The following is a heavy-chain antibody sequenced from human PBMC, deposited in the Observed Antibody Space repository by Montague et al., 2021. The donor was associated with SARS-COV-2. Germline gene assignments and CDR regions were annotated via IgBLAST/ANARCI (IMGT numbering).Heavy chain of an antibody. CDR3: ARAVTTGIDWFDP. D-gene: IGHD4-17*01. J-gene: IGHJ5*02. CDR1: DGSVISTYPH. V-gene: IGHV4-61*01. CDR2: LFHIDTA. Sequence: SETLSLTCTVSDGSVISTYPHWHWVRQSPGRGLEWIGGYLFHIDTADYNASLRSRVTISVDTSKNQFSLRLNSVTAADTAVYYCARAVTTGIDWFDPWGQGTLVIVSS.